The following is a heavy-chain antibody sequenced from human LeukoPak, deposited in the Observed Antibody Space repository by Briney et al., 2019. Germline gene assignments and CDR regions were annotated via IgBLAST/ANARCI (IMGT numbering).Heavy chain of an antibody. CDR1: GGSISSYY. J-gene: IGHJ4*02. D-gene: IGHD3-16*01. Sequence: SETLSLTRTVSGGSISSYYWSWIRQPPGKGLEWIGYIYYSGSTNYNPSLKSRVTISVDTSKNQFSLKLSSVTAADTAVYYCAREGGPGADYWGQGTLVTVSS. V-gene: IGHV4-59*01. CDR3: AREGGPGADY. CDR2: IYYSGST.